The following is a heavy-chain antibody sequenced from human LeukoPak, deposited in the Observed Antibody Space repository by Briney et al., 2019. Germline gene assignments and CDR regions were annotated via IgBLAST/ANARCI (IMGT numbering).Heavy chain of an antibody. Sequence: GGSLRLSCAASGFTFSSYAMNWVRQAPGKGLEWVSAISGGGGNTYYADSVKGWFTISRDNSKNTLYLQMNSLRAEDTAVYYCAKGSGFTVYYGMDVWGQGTTVIVSS. V-gene: IGHV3-23*01. D-gene: IGHD3-9*01. J-gene: IGHJ6*02. CDR3: AKGSGFTVYYGMDV. CDR1: GFTFSSYA. CDR2: ISGGGGNT.